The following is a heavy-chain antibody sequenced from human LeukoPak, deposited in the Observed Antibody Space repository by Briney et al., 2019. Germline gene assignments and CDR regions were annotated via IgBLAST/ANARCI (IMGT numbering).Heavy chain of an antibody. CDR3: AKSVWGGLLDYYGMDV. D-gene: IGHD3-3*01. CDR1: GFTFSSYG. V-gene: IGHV3-30*18. J-gene: IGHJ6*02. CDR2: ISYDGSNK. Sequence: GRSLRLSCAASGFTFSSYGMHWVRQAPGKGLEWVAVISYDGSNKYYADSVKGRFTISRDNSKNTLYLQMNSLRAEDTAVYYCAKSVWGGLLDYYGMDVWGQGTTVTVSS.